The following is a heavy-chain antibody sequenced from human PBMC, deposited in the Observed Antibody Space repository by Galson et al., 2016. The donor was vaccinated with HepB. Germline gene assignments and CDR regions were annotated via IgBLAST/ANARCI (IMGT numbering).Heavy chain of an antibody. CDR3: ARESSSGWFWDYYYYGMDV. J-gene: IGHJ6*02. CDR1: GFTFSNYW. D-gene: IGHD6-19*01. Sequence: SLRLSCAASGFTFSNYWMSWVRQAPGKGLEWVANIKQDGSEKYYVDSVKGRFTISRDNAKNSLYLQMTSLRAEDTAVYYCARESSSGWFWDYYYYGMDVWGQGTTVSVSS. V-gene: IGHV3-7*03. CDR2: IKQDGSEK.